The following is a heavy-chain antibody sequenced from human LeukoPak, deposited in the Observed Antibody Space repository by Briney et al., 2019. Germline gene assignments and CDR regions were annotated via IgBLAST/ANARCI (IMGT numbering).Heavy chain of an antibody. J-gene: IGHJ4*02. CDR1: GYSISSGYY. CDR3: ARHQPRGLLVRGGGSDY. CDR2: IYHSGST. V-gene: IGHV4-38-2*02. D-gene: IGHD3-10*01. Sequence: SETLSLTCTVSGYSISSGYYWGWIRQPPGKGLEWIGSIYHSGSTYYNPSLKSRVTISVDTSKSQFSLKLSSVTAADTAVYYCARHQPRGLLVRGGGSDYWGQGTLVTVSS.